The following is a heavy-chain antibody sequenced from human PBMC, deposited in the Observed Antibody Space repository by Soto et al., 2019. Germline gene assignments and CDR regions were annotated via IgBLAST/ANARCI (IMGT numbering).Heavy chain of an antibody. CDR1: GYTFTSYG. CDR3: ARDRSSSWPHYYYYGMDV. Sequence: QVQLVQSGAEVKKPGASVKVSCKASGYTFTSYGISWVRQAPGQGLEWMGWISAYNGNTNYAQKLQGRVTMTTDTSPSTAYMELRSLRSDDTAVYYCARDRSSSWPHYYYYGMDVWGQGTTVTVSS. CDR2: ISAYNGNT. J-gene: IGHJ6*02. V-gene: IGHV1-18*01. D-gene: IGHD6-13*01.